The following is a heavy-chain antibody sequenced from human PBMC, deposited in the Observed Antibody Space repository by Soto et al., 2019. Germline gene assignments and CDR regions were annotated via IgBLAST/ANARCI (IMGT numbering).Heavy chain of an antibody. D-gene: IGHD4-17*01. CDR2: FIPIFGTA. CDR3: ARAPRQGDYDYYYYGMDV. J-gene: IGHJ6*02. CDR1: GGTFSSYA. Sequence: QVQLVQSGAEVKKPGSSVKVSCKASGGTFSSYAISWVRQAPGQGLEWMGGFIPIFGTANYAQKFQGRVTITADESTSIAYMALSSMRSEDTAVYYCARAPRQGDYDYYYYGMDVWGQGTTVTVSS. V-gene: IGHV1-69*01.